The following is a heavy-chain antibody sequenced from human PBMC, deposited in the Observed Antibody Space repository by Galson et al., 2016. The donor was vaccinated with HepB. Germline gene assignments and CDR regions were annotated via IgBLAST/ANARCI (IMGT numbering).Heavy chain of an antibody. CDR3: ARPSGKYSGVFDI. CDR1: GFRFSEHY. J-gene: IGHJ3*02. CDR2: TRNKVNSYTT. V-gene: IGHV3-72*01. D-gene: IGHD2/OR15-2a*01. Sequence: SLRLSCAASGFRFSEHYMDWVRQAPGKGLEWVGRTRNKVNSYTTEYAASVKVRFTISRDDSKNSLYLQMNSLKTEDTALYYCARPSGKYSGVFDIWGQGTMVTVSS.